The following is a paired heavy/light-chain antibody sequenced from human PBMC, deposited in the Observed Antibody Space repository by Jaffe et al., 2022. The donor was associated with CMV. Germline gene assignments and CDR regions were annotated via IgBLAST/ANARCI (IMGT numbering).Light chain of an antibody. CDR2: AAS. CDR3: QQSNDIPRT. V-gene: IGKV1-39*01. J-gene: IGKJ1*01. Sequence: DIQMTQSPSSLSASVGDRVTITCRASQSIDRFLNWYQQKPGKAPNVLIYAASNLRSGVPSRFSGSGSGTDFTLTISSLQPEDFATYYCQQSNDIPRTFGQGTRVEIK. CDR1: QSIDRF.
Heavy chain of an antibody. D-gene: IGHD6-19*01. Sequence: EMQLVESGGGFVQPGGSLRLSCLASGFPFSSYAMSWVRQVPGKGLEWVSGISGSGVSTFYADSVKGRFTISRDNSKSTLYLHMNTLTGEDTAMYYCTKDQNPTYSSGWTGYFDLWGRGTLVTVAS. J-gene: IGHJ2*01. CDR1: GFPFSSYA. V-gene: IGHV3-23*04. CDR3: TKDQNPTYSSGWTGYFDL. CDR2: ISGSGVST.